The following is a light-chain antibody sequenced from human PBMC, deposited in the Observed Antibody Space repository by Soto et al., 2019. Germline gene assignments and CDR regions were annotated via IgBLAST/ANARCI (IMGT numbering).Light chain of an antibody. CDR1: QGISSA. V-gene: IGKV1-6*01. CDR3: LQDINYPWT. J-gene: IGKJ1*01. CDR2: GAS. Sequence: IKLAQSPASLSASAGDRVGITCRASQGISSALAWYQQKPGKAPKLLIYGASNLQSGVPPRFSGSGAGTDFTLAISSLQPEDSATYYCLQDINYPWTFGQGTKVDIK.